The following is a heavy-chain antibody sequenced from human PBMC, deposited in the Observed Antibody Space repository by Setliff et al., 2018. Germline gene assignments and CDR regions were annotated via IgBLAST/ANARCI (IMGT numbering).Heavy chain of an antibody. CDR1: GYRFTTYW. J-gene: IGHJ3*02. Sequence: GESLTISCKGPGYRFTTYWIGWVRQMPGKGLEWMGIVFSGDSDTRYSPSFQGQVTMSADKSINTAYLQWSSLKASDTAMYYCARLGAPASHDAFDIWGQGTMVTVS. V-gene: IGHV5-51*01. CDR2: VFSGDSDT. D-gene: IGHD6-25*01. CDR3: ARLGAPASHDAFDI.